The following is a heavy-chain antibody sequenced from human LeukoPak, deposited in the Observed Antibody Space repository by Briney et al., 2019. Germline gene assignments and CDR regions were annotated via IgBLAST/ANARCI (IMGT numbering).Heavy chain of an antibody. D-gene: IGHD3-10*01. CDR2: IYYSGST. CDR3: ARHRSVVRWFGEALDAFDI. CDR1: GGSISSSSYY. V-gene: IGHV4-39*01. Sequence: SETLSLTCTVSGGSISSSSYYWGWIRQPPGKGLEWIGSIYYSGSTYYNPSLKSRVTISVDTSKNQFSLKLSSVTAADTAVYYCARHRSVVRWFGEALDAFDIWGQGTMVTVSS. J-gene: IGHJ3*02.